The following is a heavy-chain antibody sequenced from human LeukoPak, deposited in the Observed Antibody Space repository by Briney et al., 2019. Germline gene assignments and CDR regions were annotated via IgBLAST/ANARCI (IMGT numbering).Heavy chain of an antibody. J-gene: IGHJ1*01. CDR1: GYTFTNYD. CDR2: MNPNSGNT. V-gene: IGHV1-8*01. D-gene: IGHD6-13*01. Sequence: GASVKVSCKASGYTFTNYDINWVRQATGQGLEWMGWMNPNSGNTHYGQKFQGRVTMTRNTSISTAYTELSSLTSEDTAVYYCARNGQQVRYFQHWGQGTLVTVSS. CDR3: ARNGQQVRYFQH.